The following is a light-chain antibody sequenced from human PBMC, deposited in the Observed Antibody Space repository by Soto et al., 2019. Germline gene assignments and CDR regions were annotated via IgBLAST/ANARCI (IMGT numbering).Light chain of an antibody. Sequence: EIVLTQSPGTLSLSPGERATLSCRASQSVSSSYLAWYQQKPGQAPRLLIYGASSMATGIPDRFSGSGSGTDFTLTISRLEPEDLAVYYCQQYGSSPMYTFGQGTKLEIK. CDR2: GAS. CDR1: QSVSSSY. CDR3: QQYGSSPMYT. V-gene: IGKV3-20*01. J-gene: IGKJ2*01.